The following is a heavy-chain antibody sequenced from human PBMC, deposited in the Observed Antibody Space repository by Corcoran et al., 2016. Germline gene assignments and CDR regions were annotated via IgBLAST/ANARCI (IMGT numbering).Heavy chain of an antibody. CDR3: ARTSGTAAGADY. CDR2: IYHSGST. Sequence: QQLQVSGPGLLKPSETLSLTCTVSGGSIGGGFYSWAWIRQPPGKGLEWIGTIYHSGSTYYNPSLKSRATISRDTSKNQFSLRLTSVTAADTAVYYCARTSGTAAGADYWGQGTLVTVSS. CDR1: GGSIGGGFYS. V-gene: IGHV4-39*01. D-gene: IGHD6-13*01. J-gene: IGHJ4*02.